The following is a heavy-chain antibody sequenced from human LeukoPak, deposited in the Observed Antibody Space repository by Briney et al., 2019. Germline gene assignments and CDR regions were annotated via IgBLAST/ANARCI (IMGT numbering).Heavy chain of an antibody. CDR1: GFTFSSYA. V-gene: IGHV3-30*02. D-gene: IGHD3-3*01. CDR2: IRNDGNNK. CDR3: AKDSEIFGMVNVDY. Sequence: GGSLRLSCAASGFTFSSYAMSWVRQAPGKGLEWVTFIRNDGNNKYYADSVKGRFTISRDNSKNTLYLQMNSLRPEDTAVYYCAKDSEIFGMVNVDYWGQGTLVSVSS. J-gene: IGHJ4*02.